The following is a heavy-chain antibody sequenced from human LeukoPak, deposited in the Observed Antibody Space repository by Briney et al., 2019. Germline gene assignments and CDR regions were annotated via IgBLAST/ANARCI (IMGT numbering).Heavy chain of an antibody. D-gene: IGHD1-1*01. V-gene: IGHV3-23*01. CDR3: ARKGNGALDI. Sequence: GGSLRLSCAPSGFTFSNYAFSWVRQAPGKGLEWVSDISDTSGSTNYVGSAKGRFTISRDNSKNTLHLHMNSPRVEDTAVYYCARKGNGALDIWGQGTMVTVSS. J-gene: IGHJ3*02. CDR1: GFTFSNYA. CDR2: ISDTSGST.